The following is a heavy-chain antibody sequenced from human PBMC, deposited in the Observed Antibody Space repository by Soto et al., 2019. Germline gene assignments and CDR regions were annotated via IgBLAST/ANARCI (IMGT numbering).Heavy chain of an antibody. J-gene: IGHJ4*02. CDR1: GFTFSSYA. V-gene: IGHV3-23*01. CDR2: ISGSGDST. CDR3: AKASGYDFWSGYADY. D-gene: IGHD3-3*01. Sequence: EVQLLGSGGGLVQPGGSLRLSCAASGFTFSSYAMSWVRQAPGKGLEWVSAISGSGDSTYYADSVKGRFIISRDNSKNTLDLQMNSLRAEDTAVYYCAKASGYDFWSGYADYWGQGTLVTVSS.